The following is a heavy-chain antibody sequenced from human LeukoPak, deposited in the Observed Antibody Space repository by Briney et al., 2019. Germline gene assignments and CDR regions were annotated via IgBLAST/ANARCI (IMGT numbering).Heavy chain of an antibody. D-gene: IGHD3-10*01. J-gene: IGHJ6*02. CDR1: GFTFTNDF. CDR2: MKVDGSDI. V-gene: IGHV3-7*01. Sequence: GGSLRLSCAASGFTFTNDFMTWVRQAPGKGLEWVANMKVDGSDIHYVGSVKGRFTISSDNARNSLYLQMNSLRAEDTAVYYCARDKVVEGGSGSQRYYYYYGMDVWGQGTTVTVSS. CDR3: ARDKVVEGGSGSQRYYYYYGMDV.